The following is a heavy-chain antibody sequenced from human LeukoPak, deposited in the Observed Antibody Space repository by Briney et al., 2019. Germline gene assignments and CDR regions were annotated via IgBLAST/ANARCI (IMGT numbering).Heavy chain of an antibody. CDR1: GGSISSYY. CDR2: IYYSGST. V-gene: IGHV4-59*12. D-gene: IGHD1-7*01. J-gene: IGHJ4*02. Sequence: SETLSLTCTVSGGSISSYYWSWIRQPPGKGLEWIGYIYYSGSTNYNPSLKSRVTISVDTSKNQFSLKLSSVTAADTAVYYCARSPRITGTRPAKVNLVDYWGQGTLVTVSS. CDR3: ARSPRITGTRPAKVNLVDY.